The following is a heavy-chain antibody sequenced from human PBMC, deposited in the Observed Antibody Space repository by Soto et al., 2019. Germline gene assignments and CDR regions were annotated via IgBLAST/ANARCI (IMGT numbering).Heavy chain of an antibody. Sequence: GGSLRLSCAASGFTFSSYAMSWVRQAPGKGLEWVSAISGSGGSTYYADSVKGRFTISRDNSKNTLYLQMNSLRAEDTAVYYCAKDSQPFGVRGLFDYWGQGTLVTVSS. CDR3: AKDSQPFGVRGLFDY. D-gene: IGHD3-10*01. CDR2: ISGSGGST. J-gene: IGHJ4*02. V-gene: IGHV3-23*01. CDR1: GFTFSSYA.